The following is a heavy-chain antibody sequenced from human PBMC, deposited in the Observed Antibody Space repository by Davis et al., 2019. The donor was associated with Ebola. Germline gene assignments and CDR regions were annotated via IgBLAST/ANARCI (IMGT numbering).Heavy chain of an antibody. V-gene: IGHV4-34*01. J-gene: IGHJ4*02. D-gene: IGHD3-22*01. CDR1: GGSFSGYY. CDR3: ARGLTYYYDSSGYY. Sequence: MPGGSLRLSCAVYGGSFSGYYWNWIRQPPGKGLEWIGEINHSGSTNYNPSLKSRVTISVDTSKNQFSLKLSSVTAADTAVYYCARGLTYYYDSSGYYWGQGTLVTVSS. CDR2: INHSGST.